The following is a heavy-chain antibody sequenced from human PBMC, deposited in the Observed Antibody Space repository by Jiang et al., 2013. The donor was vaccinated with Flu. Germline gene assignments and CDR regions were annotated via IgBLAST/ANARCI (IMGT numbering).Heavy chain of an antibody. J-gene: IGHJ5*02. Sequence: SGAEVKKPGSSVKVSCKASGGTFSSYAISWVRQAPGQGLEWMGGIIPIFGTANYAQKFQGRVTITADESTSTAYMELSSLRSEDTAVYYCARDPTAYYYGSGTQLVGGVRPWGQGTLVTVSS. CDR1: GGTFSSYA. D-gene: IGHD3-10*01. V-gene: IGHV1-69*01. CDR2: IIPIFGTA. CDR3: ARDPTAYYYGSGTQLVGGVRP.